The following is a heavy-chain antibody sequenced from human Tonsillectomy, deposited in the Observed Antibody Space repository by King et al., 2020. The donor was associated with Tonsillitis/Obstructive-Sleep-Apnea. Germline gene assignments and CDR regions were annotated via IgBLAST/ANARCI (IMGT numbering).Heavy chain of an antibody. J-gene: IGHJ5*02. CDR3: ARQIGHYDILTGYSQNWFDP. V-gene: IGHV4-39*01. Sequence: QLQESGPGLVKPSETLSLTCTVSGVSISSTSHYWGWIRQPPGKGLGWIGSIYYSGSTYYNPSLKSRVTISVDTSKNQFSLKLSSVTAADTAVYYCARQIGHYDILTGYSQNWFDPWGQGTLVTVSS. CDR2: IYYSGST. CDR1: GVSISSTSHY. D-gene: IGHD3-9*01.